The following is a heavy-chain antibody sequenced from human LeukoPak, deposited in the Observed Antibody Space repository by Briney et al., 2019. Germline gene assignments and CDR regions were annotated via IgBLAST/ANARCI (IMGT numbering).Heavy chain of an antibody. Sequence: GGSLRLSCAASGFTVSSNYMSWVRQAPGKGLEWVSVIYSGGSTCYADSVKGRFTISRDNSKNTLYLQMNSLRAEDTAVYYCARYQKRKGIAVAAFDYWGEGTLVTVSS. D-gene: IGHD6-19*01. CDR1: GFTVSSNY. CDR2: IYSGGST. J-gene: IGHJ4*02. V-gene: IGHV3-66*01. CDR3: ARYQKRKGIAVAAFDY.